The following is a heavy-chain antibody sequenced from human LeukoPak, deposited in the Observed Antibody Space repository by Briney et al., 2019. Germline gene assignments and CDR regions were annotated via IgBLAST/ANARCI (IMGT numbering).Heavy chain of an antibody. V-gene: IGHV4-39*01. D-gene: IGHD2-2*01. J-gene: IGHJ5*02. CDR1: GGSISSTSY. CDR3: ARQEVGAGYCSSTSCAEPHWFDP. Sequence: SETLSLTCIVSGGSISSTSYWGWIRQPPGKGLEWIGTILYSGSTFYNPSLKSRVTVSVDTSKNQFSLKLNSVTAADTAVYYCARQEVGAGYCSSTSCAEPHWFDPWGQGTLVTVSS. CDR2: ILYSGST.